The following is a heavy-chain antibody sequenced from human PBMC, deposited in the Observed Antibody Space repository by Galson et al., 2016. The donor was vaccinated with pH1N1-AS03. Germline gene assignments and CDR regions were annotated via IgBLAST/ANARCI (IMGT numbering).Heavy chain of an antibody. J-gene: IGHJ4*02. Sequence: SLRLSCAASGFTFSTYCMSWVRQAPGKGLEWVANIKQDGSEKFYVDSLKGRFTISRDNAKNSVYLQMNSLRAEDTAVYYCARVSGGSRLLIFDFWGQGTLVTVSS. CDR2: IKQDGSEK. CDR1: GFTFSTYC. D-gene: IGHD3-10*02. V-gene: IGHV3-7*01. CDR3: ARVSGGSRLLIFDF.